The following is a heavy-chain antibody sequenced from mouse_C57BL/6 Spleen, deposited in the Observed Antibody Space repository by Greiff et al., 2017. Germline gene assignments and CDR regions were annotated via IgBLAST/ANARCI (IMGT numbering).Heavy chain of an antibody. CDR1: GFTFSSYA. CDR2: ISDGGSYT. CDR3: ARCNYYGSSYDPAFDV. V-gene: IGHV5-4*03. Sequence: EVMLVESGGGLVKPGGSLKLSCAASGFTFSSYAMSWVRQTPEKRLEWVATISDGGSYTYYPDNVKGRFTISRDNAKNNLYLQMSQLKSADTAMYYCARCNYYGSSYDPAFDVWGTGTTVTVSS. D-gene: IGHD1-1*01. J-gene: IGHJ1*03.